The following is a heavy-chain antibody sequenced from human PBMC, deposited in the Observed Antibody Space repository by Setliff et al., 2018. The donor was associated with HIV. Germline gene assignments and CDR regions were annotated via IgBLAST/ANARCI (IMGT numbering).Heavy chain of an antibody. V-gene: IGHV4-31*03. CDR1: GDSISSGGFY. D-gene: IGHD2-15*01. CDR3: ARRGESTGSWFSSWYSYDMDV. CDR2: IHYSGRT. Sequence: SETLSLTCTVSGDSISSGGFYCNWFRQYPEKGLEWIGWIHYSGRTNFNPSLRSRATISFDTSKNQFSLNLTSVTAADTAVYYCARRGESTGSWFSSWYSYDMDVWGQGTTVTV. J-gene: IGHJ6*02.